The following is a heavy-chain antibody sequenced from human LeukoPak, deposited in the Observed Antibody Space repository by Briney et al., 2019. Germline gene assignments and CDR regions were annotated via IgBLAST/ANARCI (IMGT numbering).Heavy chain of an antibody. Sequence: SETLSLTCTVSGGSISSSSYYWGWIRQPPGKGLEWIGSIYYSGSTYYNPSLKSRVTISVDTSKNQFSLKLSSVTAADTAVYYCARYVYGGNSFRYYYYMDVWGKGTTVTVSS. V-gene: IGHV4-39*01. CDR3: ARYVYGGNSFRYYYYMDV. J-gene: IGHJ6*03. CDR2: IYYSGST. D-gene: IGHD4-23*01. CDR1: GGSISSSSYY.